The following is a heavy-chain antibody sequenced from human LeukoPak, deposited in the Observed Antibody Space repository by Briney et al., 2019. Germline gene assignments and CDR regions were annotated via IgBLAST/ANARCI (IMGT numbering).Heavy chain of an antibody. CDR2: IYYSGST. D-gene: IGHD3-3*01. V-gene: IGHV4-39*01. CDR3: ARDDFWSGYPGPD. CDR1: GGSISSSSYY. J-gene: IGHJ4*02. Sequence: SETQSLTCTVSGGSISSSSYYWGWIRQPPGKGLEWIGSIYYSGSTYYNPSLKSRVTISVDTSKNQFSLKLSSVTAADTAVYYCARDDFWSGYPGPDWGQGTLVTVSS.